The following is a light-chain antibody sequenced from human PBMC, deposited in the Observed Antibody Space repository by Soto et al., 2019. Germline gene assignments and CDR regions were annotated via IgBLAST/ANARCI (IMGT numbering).Light chain of an antibody. CDR1: QDVSLF. CDR2: DAS. J-gene: IGKJ2*01. V-gene: IGKV3-11*02. Sequence: EILLAQSPATLSLSPGERATLSCKASQDVSLFLAWYQQKPGQAPRILIHDASNRATGVPARFSGSESGRDFTLTLATLEPEDLAVYYCHHSSTWLYPLGQGPKLEV. CDR3: HHSSTWLYP.